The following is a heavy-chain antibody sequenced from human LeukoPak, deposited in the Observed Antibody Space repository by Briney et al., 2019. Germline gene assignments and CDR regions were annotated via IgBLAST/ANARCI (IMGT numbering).Heavy chain of an antibody. J-gene: IGHJ3*02. V-gene: IGHV4-30-4*08. Sequence: SETLPLTCTVSGGSISSGDYYWSWIRQPPGKGLEWIGYIYYSGSTYYNPSLKSRVTISVDTSKNQFSLKLSSVTAADTAVYYCARDCSSTSDVDAFDIWGQGTMVTVSS. CDR1: GGSISSGDYY. D-gene: IGHD2-2*01. CDR3: ARDCSSTSDVDAFDI. CDR2: IYYSGST.